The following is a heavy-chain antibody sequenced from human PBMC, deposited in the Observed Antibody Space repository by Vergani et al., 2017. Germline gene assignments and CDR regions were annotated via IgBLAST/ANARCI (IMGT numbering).Heavy chain of an antibody. CDR1: GYSFTSYW. CDR3: ARLYSEYYYDPNSPRGAYYYYMDV. D-gene: IGHD3-22*01. J-gene: IGHJ6*03. Sequence: EVQLVQSGAEVKKPGESLKISCKGSGYSFTSYWIGWVRQMPGKGLEWMGIIYPGDSDTRYSPSFQGQVTISPDKSISTAYLQWSSLKASDTAMYYCARLYSEYYYDPNSPRGAYYYYMDVWGKGTTVTVSS. V-gene: IGHV5-51*03. CDR2: IYPGDSDT.